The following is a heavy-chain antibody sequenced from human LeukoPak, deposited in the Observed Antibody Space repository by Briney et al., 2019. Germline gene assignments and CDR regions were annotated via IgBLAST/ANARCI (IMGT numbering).Heavy chain of an antibody. J-gene: IGHJ4*02. Sequence: ASVKVSCKASGGTFSSYTISWVRQAPGQGLEWMGRIIPILGIANYAQKFQGRVTITADKSTSTAYMELSSLRSEDTAVYYCARGGDGYNYLFDYWGQGTLVTVSS. V-gene: IGHV1-69*02. D-gene: IGHD5-24*01. CDR3: ARGGDGYNYLFDY. CDR2: IIPILGIA. CDR1: GGTFSSYT.